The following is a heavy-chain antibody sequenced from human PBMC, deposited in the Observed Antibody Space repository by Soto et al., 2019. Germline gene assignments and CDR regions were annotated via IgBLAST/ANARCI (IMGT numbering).Heavy chain of an antibody. CDR2: INPSGGST. CDR3: ARDRAVGSSGRTNGEYYYYYYGMDV. J-gene: IGHJ6*02. V-gene: IGHV1-46*01. Sequence: GASVKVSCKASGYTFTSYYMHWVRQAPGQGLEWMGIINPSGGSTSYAQKFQGRVTMTRDTSISTAYMELSRLRSDDTAVYYCARDRAVGSSGRTNGEYYYYYYGMDVWGQGTTVTVSS. CDR1: GYTFTSYY. D-gene: IGHD3-10*01.